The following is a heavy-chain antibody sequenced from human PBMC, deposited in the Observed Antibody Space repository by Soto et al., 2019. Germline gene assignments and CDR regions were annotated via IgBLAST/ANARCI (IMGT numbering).Heavy chain of an antibody. Sequence: PSETLSLTCTVSGGSISSGGYYWSWIRQHPGKGLEWIGYIYYSGSTYYNPSLKSRVTISVDTSKNQFSLKLSSVTAADTAVYYCARGITIFGVVERHYMDVWGKGTTVTVSS. CDR1: GGSISSGGYY. V-gene: IGHV4-31*03. CDR3: ARGITIFGVVERHYMDV. D-gene: IGHD3-3*01. CDR2: IYYSGST. J-gene: IGHJ6*03.